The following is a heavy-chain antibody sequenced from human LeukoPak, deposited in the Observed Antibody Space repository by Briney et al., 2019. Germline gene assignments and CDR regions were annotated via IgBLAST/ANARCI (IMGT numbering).Heavy chain of an antibody. CDR2: VDPEDGET. V-gene: IGHV1-69-2*01. D-gene: IGHD2-2*01. J-gene: IGHJ3*02. Sequence: GASVKVSCKASGYTFTDYYMHWVQQAPGKGLEWMGRVDPEDGETIYAEKFQGRVTITADTSTDTAYMELSSLRSEDTAVYYCATDLRFVVVPAARAPVAFDIWGQGTMVTVSS. CDR1: GYTFTDYY. CDR3: ATDLRFVVVPAARAPVAFDI.